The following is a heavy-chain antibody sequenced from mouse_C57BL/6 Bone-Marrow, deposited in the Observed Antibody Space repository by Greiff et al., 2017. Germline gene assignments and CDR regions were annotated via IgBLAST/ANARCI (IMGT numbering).Heavy chain of an antibody. D-gene: IGHD2-2*01. CDR2: INPYNGGT. CDR3: ARSGTMVTTCYFDV. V-gene: IGHV1-19*01. Sequence: VQLQQSGPVLVKPGASVKMSCKASGYTFTDYYMNWVKQSHGKSLEWIGVINPYNGGTSYNQKFKGKATLTVDKSSSTAYMELNSLTSEDSAVYYCARSGTMVTTCYFDVWGTGTTVTVSS. CDR1: GYTFTDYY. J-gene: IGHJ1*03.